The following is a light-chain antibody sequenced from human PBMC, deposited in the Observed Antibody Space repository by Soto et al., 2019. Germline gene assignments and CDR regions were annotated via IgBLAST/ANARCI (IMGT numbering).Light chain of an antibody. V-gene: IGKV3-11*01. CDR1: QSVTKY. CDR3: HQRSNWPRT. J-gene: IGKJ4*01. CDR2: DVS. Sequence: EVVLTQSPATLSLSPGERATLSCRASQSVTKYLAWYQQKPGQALRLLIYDVSKRATGIPARFSGSGSETDFTLTISSLEPGDFAVYYCHQRSNWPRTFGGGTKLEIK.